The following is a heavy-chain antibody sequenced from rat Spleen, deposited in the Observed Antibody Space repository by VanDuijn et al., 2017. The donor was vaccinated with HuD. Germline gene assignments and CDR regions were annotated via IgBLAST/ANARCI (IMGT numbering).Heavy chain of an antibody. CDR2: ISYDGSSP. Sequence: EVQLVESGGGLVQPGRSLKLSCAVSGFTFSNYGMAWVCQAPTKGLEWVATISYDGSSPYYRDSVKGRFTISRDNAKSTLYLQMDSLRSEDTATYYCATDTFYDGSYYPGGFDYWGQGVMVTVSS. V-gene: IGHV5-29*01. CDR3: ATDTFYDGSYYPGGFDY. CDR1: GFTFSNYG. J-gene: IGHJ2*01. D-gene: IGHD1-12*02.